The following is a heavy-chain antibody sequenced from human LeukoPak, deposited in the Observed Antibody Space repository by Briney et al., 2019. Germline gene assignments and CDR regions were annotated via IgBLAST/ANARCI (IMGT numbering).Heavy chain of an antibody. CDR1: GGSISSSSYY. CDR2: IYYSGST. D-gene: IGHD2-15*01. V-gene: IGHV4-39*07. CDR3: ARAACSGGRCYSYYYYGMDV. J-gene: IGHJ6*02. Sequence: SETLSLTCTVSGGSISSSSYYWGWIRQPPGKGLEWIGSIYYSGSTYYNPSLKSRVTISVDTSKNQFSLKLRSVTAADTAVYYCARAACSGGRCYSYYYYGMDVWGQGTTVTVSS.